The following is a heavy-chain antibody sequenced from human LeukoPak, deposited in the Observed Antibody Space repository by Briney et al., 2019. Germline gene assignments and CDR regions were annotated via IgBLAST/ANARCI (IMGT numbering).Heavy chain of an antibody. CDR1: GFTFSSYA. J-gene: IGHJ4*02. V-gene: IGHV3-23*01. Sequence: GGSLRLSCAASGFTFSSYAMSWVRQAPGKGLEWVSAISGSGGSTYYADSVKGRFTISRDNSKNTLYLQMNSLRDEDTAVYYCASFSIAAPQDFFDYWGQGTLVTVSS. D-gene: IGHD6-6*01. CDR2: ISGSGGST. CDR3: ASFSIAAPQDFFDY.